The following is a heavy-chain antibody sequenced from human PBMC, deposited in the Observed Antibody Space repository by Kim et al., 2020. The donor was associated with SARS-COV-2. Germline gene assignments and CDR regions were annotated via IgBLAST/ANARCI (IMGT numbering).Heavy chain of an antibody. Sequence: GESLKISCKGSGYSFTSYWIGWVRQMPGKGLEWMGIIYPGDSDTRYSPSFQGQVTISADKSISTAYLQWSSLKASDTAMYYCAREPEHGPNYYYGMDVWGQGTTVTVSS. CDR1: GYSFTSYW. CDR3: AREPEHGPNYYYGMDV. V-gene: IGHV5-51*01. J-gene: IGHJ6*02. CDR2: IYPGDSDT. D-gene: IGHD1-1*01.